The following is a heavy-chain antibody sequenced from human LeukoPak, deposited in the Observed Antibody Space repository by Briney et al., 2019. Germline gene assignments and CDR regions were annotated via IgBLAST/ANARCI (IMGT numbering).Heavy chain of an antibody. CDR2: TYYRSKWFN. CDR3: ARDVNGDLYYDY. V-gene: IGHV6-1*01. D-gene: IGHD4-17*01. CDR1: GDIVSSNNAA. J-gene: IGHJ4*02. Sequence: SQTLSLTCAISGDIVSSNNAAWNWIRQSPSGGLEWLGRTYYRSKWFNDYAVSVKSRITNNPDTSKNQFSLQLNAVTPEDTAVYYCARDVNGDLYYDYWGQGTLVTVSS.